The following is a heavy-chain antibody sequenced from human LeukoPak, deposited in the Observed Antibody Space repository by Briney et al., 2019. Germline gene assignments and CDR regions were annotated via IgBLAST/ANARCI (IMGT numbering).Heavy chain of an antibody. Sequence: GGSLRLSCVASGFIFSSYGMHWVRQAPGKGLDWVAFIRYDGSNKYYADSVKGRFTISRDNAKNSLYLQMNSLRAEDTAVYYCARGGWWLRAFDIWGQGTMVTVSS. CDR2: IRYDGSNK. CDR3: ARGGWWLRAFDI. CDR1: GFIFSSYG. V-gene: IGHV3-30*02. D-gene: IGHD2-15*01. J-gene: IGHJ3*02.